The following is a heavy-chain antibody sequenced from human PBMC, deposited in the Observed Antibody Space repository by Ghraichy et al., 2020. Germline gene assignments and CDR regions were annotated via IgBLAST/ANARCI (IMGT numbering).Heavy chain of an antibody. CDR3: ARGGTGSDY. CDR1: GFTVRSDY. J-gene: IGHJ4*02. V-gene: IGHV3-53*01. Sequence: GESLNISCAASGFTVRSDYTSWVRQAPGKGLEWVSVIYGGDSTYYADSVTGRFTISRDDSKNTVYLHMNSLTAEDTAVYYCARGGTGSDYWGQGTLVTVSS. CDR2: IYGGDST. D-gene: IGHD6-19*01.